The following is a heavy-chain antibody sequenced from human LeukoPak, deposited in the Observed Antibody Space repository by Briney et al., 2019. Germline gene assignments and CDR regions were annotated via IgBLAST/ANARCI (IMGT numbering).Heavy chain of an antibody. CDR1: GFSLSTRGVG. CDR3: AHMAAGDGPLSY. D-gene: IGHD5-24*01. Sequence: SGPTLVNPTQTLTLTCTFSGFSLSTRGVGVGWIRQPPGKALEWLSLIYWDDDKRYSPSLKSRLTITKDTSKNQEVLTMNNMATVDTATYYCAHMAAGDGPLSYWGQGTLVTVSS. V-gene: IGHV2-5*02. CDR2: IYWDDDK. J-gene: IGHJ4*02.